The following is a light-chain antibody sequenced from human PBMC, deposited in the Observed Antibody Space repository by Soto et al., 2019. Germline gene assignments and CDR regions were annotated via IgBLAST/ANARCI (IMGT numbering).Light chain of an antibody. V-gene: IGKV4-1*01. CDR1: QSVLHSSNNKNY. Sequence: DIVMTQSPDSLAVSLGVRATINCKSSQSVLHSSNNKNYLTWYQQKPGQPPKLLIYWASTRESGVPDRFSGSGSGTDFTFTISSLQAEDVAVYYCQQFYTAPYTFGQGTKLEIK. J-gene: IGKJ2*01. CDR3: QQFYTAPYT. CDR2: WAS.